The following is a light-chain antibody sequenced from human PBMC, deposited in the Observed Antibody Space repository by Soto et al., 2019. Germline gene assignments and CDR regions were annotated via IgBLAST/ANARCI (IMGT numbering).Light chain of an antibody. V-gene: IGKV3-11*01. CDR3: QQYDNWPWT. CDR1: QSVGSY. CDR2: DAS. Sequence: EIVLIQSPATLSLSPGERATLSCRASQSVGSYLAWYQHKPGQAPRLLISDASNRATGIPARFSGSGSETDFNLTISSLQSEDFAVYYCQQYDNWPWTFGQGTKVDIK. J-gene: IGKJ1*01.